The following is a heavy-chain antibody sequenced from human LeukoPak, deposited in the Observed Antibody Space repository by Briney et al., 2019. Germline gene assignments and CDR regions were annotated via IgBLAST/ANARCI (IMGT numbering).Heavy chain of an antibody. J-gene: IGHJ4*02. V-gene: IGHV3-23*01. CDR1: GFTFAGYA. Sequence: RGSLRLSCAASGFTFAGYAMTWVRQAPGKGLEWVSLISGSGRSTYYADVVKGRFTISRDNSKNALYLRMNSLRAEDTAVYYCAHWGSPGPFDYWGQGTLVTVSS. D-gene: IGHD3-16*01. CDR2: ISGSGRST. CDR3: AHWGSPGPFDY.